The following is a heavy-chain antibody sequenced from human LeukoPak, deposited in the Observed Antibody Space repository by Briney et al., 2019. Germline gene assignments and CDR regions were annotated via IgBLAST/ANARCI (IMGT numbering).Heavy chain of an antibody. D-gene: IGHD2-21*01. Sequence: SETLSLTCTVSGDAISSGTYSWCWIRQPAGRPLEWIGRIYTSGTINYNPSLKSRVTISVDASKNQLSLKLSSATAADTAVYYCARDLKHIVAMDVWGKGTTVTVSS. CDR2: IYTSGTI. V-gene: IGHV4-61*02. CDR3: ARDLKHIVAMDV. CDR1: GDAISSGTYS. J-gene: IGHJ6*03.